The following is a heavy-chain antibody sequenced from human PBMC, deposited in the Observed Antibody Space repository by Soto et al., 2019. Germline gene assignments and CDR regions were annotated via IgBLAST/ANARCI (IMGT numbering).Heavy chain of an antibody. CDR1: GGSISSGGYY. CDR2: IYYSGST. CDR3: ARARCSGGSCPFDF. Sequence: QVQLQESGPGLVKPSQTLSLTCTVSGGSISSGGYYWSWIRQHPGKGLEWIGYIYYSGSTYYNPSLKCRVTISVDPSKNRFCLKLSSVPAADTAVYYCARARCSGGSCPFDFWGQGTLVTVSS. J-gene: IGHJ4*02. D-gene: IGHD2-15*01. V-gene: IGHV4-31*03.